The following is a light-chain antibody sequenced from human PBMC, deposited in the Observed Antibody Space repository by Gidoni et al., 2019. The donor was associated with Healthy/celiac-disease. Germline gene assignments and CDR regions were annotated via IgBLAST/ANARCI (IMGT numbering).Light chain of an antibody. CDR3: QQYYSTSWT. V-gene: IGKV4-1*01. CDR2: WAS. J-gene: IGKJ1*01. CDR1: QSVLYSSNNKNY. Sequence: DIVMDQSPDSLAVSLGERATINCKSSQSVLYSSNNKNYLAWYQQKPGQPPKLLIYWASTRESGVPDRFSGSGSGTDFTLTISSLQAEDVAVYYCQQYYSTSWTFDQGTKVEIK.